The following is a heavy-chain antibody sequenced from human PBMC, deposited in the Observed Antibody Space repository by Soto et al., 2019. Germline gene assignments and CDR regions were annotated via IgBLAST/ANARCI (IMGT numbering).Heavy chain of an antibody. CDR3: ARGGDSYGYAEYYYYGMDV. V-gene: IGHV3-66*01. CDR2: INSGGNT. D-gene: IGHD5-18*01. J-gene: IGHJ6*02. Sequence: EVQLVESGGGLVQPGGSLRLSCAASGFDVSNNYMSWVRQAPGKGLEWVSAINSGGNTYYADSVKGRFTISRDNSKNTVYLQMNSVGAEATAVYYCARGGDSYGYAEYYYYGMDVWGQGTTVTVSS. CDR1: GFDVSNNY.